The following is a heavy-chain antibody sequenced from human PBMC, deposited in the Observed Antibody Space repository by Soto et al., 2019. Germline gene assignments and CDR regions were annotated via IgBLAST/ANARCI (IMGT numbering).Heavy chain of an antibody. V-gene: IGHV6-1*01. J-gene: IGHJ4*02. Sequence: LPPNFCILGDRCFSKNSCWKLIRPSPSRGLEWLGRTYYRSKWYNDYAVSVKSRITINPDTSKNQFSLQLNSVTPEDTAVYYCARYTGWFNFDYWGLGTLVTVSS. D-gene: IGHD6-19*01. CDR2: TYYRSKWYN. CDR3: ARYTGWFNFDY. CDR1: GDRCFSKNSC.